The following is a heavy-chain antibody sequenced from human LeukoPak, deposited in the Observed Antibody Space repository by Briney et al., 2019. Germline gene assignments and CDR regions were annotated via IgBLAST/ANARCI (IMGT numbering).Heavy chain of an antibody. CDR1: EFSVGSNY. J-gene: IGHJ4*02. CDR2: ISSSSSYI. CDR3: ARAVPGFDY. Sequence: PGGSLRLSCAASEFSVGSNYMTWVRQAPGKGLEWVSSISSSSSYIYYADSVRGRFTISRDNAKNSLWLQMNSLRAEDTAVYYCARAVPGFDYWGQGTLVTVSS. V-gene: IGHV3-21*01.